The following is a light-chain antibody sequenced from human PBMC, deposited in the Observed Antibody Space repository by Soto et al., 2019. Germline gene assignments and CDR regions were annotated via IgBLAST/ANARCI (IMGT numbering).Light chain of an antibody. V-gene: IGLV2-8*01. Sequence: QSALTQPPSAXGSPXXXXTISCTGTSSDVGGYNYVSWYQQHPGKAPKLMIYEVSKRPSGVPDRFSGSKSGNTASLTVSGLQAEDEADYYCSSYAGSKTLFGGGTKLTVL. CDR2: EVS. CDR3: SSYAGSKTL. CDR1: SSDVGGYNY. J-gene: IGLJ2*01.